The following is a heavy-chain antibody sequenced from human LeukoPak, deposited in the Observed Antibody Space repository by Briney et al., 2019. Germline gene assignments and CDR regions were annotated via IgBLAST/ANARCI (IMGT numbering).Heavy chain of an antibody. D-gene: IGHD4-23*01. CDR2: IYHSGST. CDR3: AREDYGGTLDY. J-gene: IGHJ4*02. Sequence: SQTLSLTCAVSGGSISSGGYSWSWTRQPPGRGLEWIVYIYHSGSTYYNPSLKSRVTISVNRSKNQFSLKLSSVTAADTAVYYCAREDYGGTLDYWGQGTLVTVSS. V-gene: IGHV4-30-2*01. CDR1: GGSISSGGYS.